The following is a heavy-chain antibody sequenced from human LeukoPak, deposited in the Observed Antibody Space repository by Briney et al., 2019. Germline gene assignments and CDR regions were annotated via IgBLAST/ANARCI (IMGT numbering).Heavy chain of an antibody. CDR3: AKRRFDSSGYFDY. CDR1: GFTFHNYA. J-gene: IGHJ4*02. Sequence: GGSLRLSCAASGFTFHNYAMSWVRQAPGKGPEWVSAITGSSGATTYADSGKGRFTIFRDNSKHALYLQMNSLRGEDTAMYYCAKRRFDSSGYFDYWGQGILVTVSS. V-gene: IGHV3-23*01. D-gene: IGHD3-22*01. CDR2: ITGSSGAT.